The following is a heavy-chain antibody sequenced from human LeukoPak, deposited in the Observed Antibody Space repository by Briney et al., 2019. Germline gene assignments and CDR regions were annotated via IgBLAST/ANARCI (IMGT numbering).Heavy chain of an antibody. D-gene: IGHD5/OR15-5a*01. J-gene: IGHJ4*02. CDR1: GCTFDDYA. Sequence: GGSLRLSCTASGCTFDDYAMHWVRQPPGKGLEWVSLISWNGGSTYYADSVKGRFTISRDNSINSLHLQMNSLGLEDTALYYCAKGTSIVSTSAPLDYWGQGTLVTVSS. CDR3: AKGTSIVSTSAPLDY. V-gene: IGHV3-43D*03. CDR2: ISWNGGST.